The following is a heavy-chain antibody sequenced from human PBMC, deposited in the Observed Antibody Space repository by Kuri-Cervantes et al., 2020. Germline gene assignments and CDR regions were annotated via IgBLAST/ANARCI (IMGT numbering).Heavy chain of an antibody. J-gene: IGHJ6*02. CDR3: ARDLRPIVAPLNYYYGMDV. CDR1: GGTFSSYA. D-gene: IGHD5-12*01. V-gene: IGHV1-46*01. CDR2: INPSGGST. Sequence: ASVKVSCKASGGTFSSYAISWVQQAPGQGLEWMGIINPSGGSTSYAQKFQGRVTMTRDTSTSTVYMELSSLRSEDTAVYYCARDLRPIVAPLNYYYGMDVWGQGTTVTVSS.